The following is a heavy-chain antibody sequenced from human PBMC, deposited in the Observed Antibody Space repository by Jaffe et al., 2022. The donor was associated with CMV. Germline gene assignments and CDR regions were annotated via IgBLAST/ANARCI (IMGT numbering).Heavy chain of an antibody. V-gene: IGHV3-49*04. D-gene: IGHD6-13*01. CDR3: GRDIEYTNTWQYYSYYYMDV. Sequence: EVQLVESGGGLVQPGQSLRLSCTPSGFSLGDYAVSWVRQAPGKGLEWLGFIRSNAYGGTTEYAASVKGRLTISRDDFNSIAYLQMNSLKTEDTAVYYCGRDIEYTNTWQYYSYYYMDVWGKGTTVTVSS. CDR1: GFSLGDYA. J-gene: IGHJ6*03. CDR2: IRSNAYGGTT.